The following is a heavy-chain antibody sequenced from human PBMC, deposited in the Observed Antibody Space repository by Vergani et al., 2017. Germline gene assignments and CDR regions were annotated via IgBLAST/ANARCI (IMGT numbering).Heavy chain of an antibody. CDR3: ASKHWNYVWYFDY. D-gene: IGHD1-7*01. CDR2: ISSSGSTK. CDR1: GFSFSSYE. V-gene: IGHV3-48*03. Sequence: EVQLVESGGGLVQPGGSPRLSCAASGFSFSSYEMNWVRQAPGKGLEWVSYISSSGSTKYYADSVKGRFTISRDNAKNSLYLHMNSLRAEDTAVYYCASKHWNYVWYFDYWGQGTLVTVSS. J-gene: IGHJ4*02.